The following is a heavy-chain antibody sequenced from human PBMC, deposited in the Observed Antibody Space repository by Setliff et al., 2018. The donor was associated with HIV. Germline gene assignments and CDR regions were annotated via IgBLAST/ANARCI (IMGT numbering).Heavy chain of an antibody. J-gene: IGHJ6*02. V-gene: IGHV4-59*01. D-gene: IGHD3-22*01. CDR1: GGSISSDY. Sequence: LSLTCTVSGGSISSDYWSWIRQPPGKGLEWIGYIYYSGSTNYNPSLKSRVTISVATSRNQFSLKLNSVTTADTAVYYCARSRTSSGYYGVTGYGMDVWGQGTTVTVSS. CDR2: IYYSGST. CDR3: ARSRTSSGYYGVTGYGMDV.